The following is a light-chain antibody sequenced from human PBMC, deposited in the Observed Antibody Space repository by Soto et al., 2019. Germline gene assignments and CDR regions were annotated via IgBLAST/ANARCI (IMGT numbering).Light chain of an antibody. CDR2: GAS. J-gene: IGKJ4*01. V-gene: IGKV3-20*01. CDR1: QSVSSSY. Sequence: EIVLTQSPGTLSLSPGERATLSCRASQSVSSSYLAWYQQKPGQAPRLLIYGASSTVTGIPDRFSCSGSGTDFTITINRLQPDSFAVYYCQQSDSLPLTFGGGTQVEIK. CDR3: QQSDSLPLT.